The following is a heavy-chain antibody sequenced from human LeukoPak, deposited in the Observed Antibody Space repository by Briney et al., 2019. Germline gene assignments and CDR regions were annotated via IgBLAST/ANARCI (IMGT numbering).Heavy chain of an antibody. CDR1: GFTFSSCA. CDR3: AKDRRYSSGWYPEWFDY. J-gene: IGHJ4*02. Sequence: SGGSLRLSCAASGFTFSSCAMSWVRQAPGKGLEWVSAISGSGGSTYYADSVKGRFTISRDNSKNTLFLQMNSLRAEDTAVYYCAKDRRYSSGWYPEWFDYWGQGTLVTVYS. CDR2: ISGSGGST. V-gene: IGHV3-23*01. D-gene: IGHD6-19*01.